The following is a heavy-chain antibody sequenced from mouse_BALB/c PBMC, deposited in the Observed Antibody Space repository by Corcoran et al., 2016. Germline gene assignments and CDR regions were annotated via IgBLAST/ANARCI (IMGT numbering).Heavy chain of an antibody. D-gene: IGHD2-4*01. Sequence: EVQLQQSGAELVKPGASVKLSCTASGFNIKDTYMHWVKQRPEQGLEWIGRIDPANGNTKYDPKFQGKATITADTSSNTAYLQLSSLTSADTAVYYCSRSGDYDYLDYGGQGTTLTVSS. CDR3: SRSGDYDYLDY. V-gene: IGHV14-3*02. CDR2: IDPANGNT. CDR1: GFNIKDTY. J-gene: IGHJ2*01.